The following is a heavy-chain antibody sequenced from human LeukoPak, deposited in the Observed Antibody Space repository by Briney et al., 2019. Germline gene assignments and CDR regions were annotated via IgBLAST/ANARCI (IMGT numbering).Heavy chain of an antibody. Sequence: SQTLSLTCAISGDSVSSNSAAWNWIRQSPSRGLEWLGRTYYRSKWYNDYAVSVKSRITINPDTSKNQFSLQLNSVTPEDTAVYYRARANDILTGYSNWFDPWGQGTLVTVSS. V-gene: IGHV6-1*01. J-gene: IGHJ5*02. CDR3: ARANDILTGYSNWFDP. CDR2: TYYRSKWYN. CDR1: GDSVSSNSAA. D-gene: IGHD3-9*01.